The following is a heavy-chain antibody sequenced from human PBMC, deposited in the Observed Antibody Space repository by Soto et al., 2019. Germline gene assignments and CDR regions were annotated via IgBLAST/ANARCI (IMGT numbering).Heavy chain of an antibody. Sequence: LSLTCTVSGGSISSYYWSWIRQPPGKGLEWIGYIYYSGSTNYNPSLKSRVTISVDTSKNQFSLKLSSVTAADTAVYYCARDLRRGGYCSGGSCSNWFDPWGQGTLVTVS. D-gene: IGHD2-15*01. V-gene: IGHV4-59*01. CDR2: IYYSGST. CDR3: ARDLRRGGYCSGGSCSNWFDP. J-gene: IGHJ5*02. CDR1: GGSISSYY.